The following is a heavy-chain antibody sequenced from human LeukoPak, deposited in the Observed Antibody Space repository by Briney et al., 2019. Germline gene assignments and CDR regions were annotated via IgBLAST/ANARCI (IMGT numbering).Heavy chain of an antibody. D-gene: IGHD4-23*01. CDR3: ARYGGSLSNFDY. CDR2: ISSSGSTE. Sequence: GGSLRLSCAASGFTFSNYNMNWVRQAPGKGLEWVSYISSSGSTEYYADSVKGRFTISRDNAKNSLYLQMNSLRAEDTAVYYCARYGGSLSNFDYWGQGTLVTVSS. V-gene: IGHV3-48*01. CDR1: GFTFSNYN. J-gene: IGHJ4*02.